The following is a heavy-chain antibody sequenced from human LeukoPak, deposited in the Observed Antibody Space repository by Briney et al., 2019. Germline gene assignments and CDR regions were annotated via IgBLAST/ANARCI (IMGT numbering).Heavy chain of an antibody. CDR2: ISYDGSNK. CDR1: GFTFSSYA. V-gene: IGHV3-30-3*01. D-gene: IGHD3-10*01. Sequence: GGSLRLSCAASGFTFSSYAMHWVRQAPGKGLEWVAVISYDGSNKYYADSVKGRFTISRDNSKNTLYLQMNSLRAEDTAVYYCARLSGFGELSQYWGQGTLVTVSS. J-gene: IGHJ4*02. CDR3: ARLSGFGELSQY.